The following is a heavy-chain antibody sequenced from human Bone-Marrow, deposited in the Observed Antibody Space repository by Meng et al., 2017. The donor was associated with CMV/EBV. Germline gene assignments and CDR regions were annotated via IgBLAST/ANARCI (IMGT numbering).Heavy chain of an antibody. V-gene: IGHV3-74*01. J-gene: IGHJ3*02. CDR2: VNSDGSGI. CDR1: GFSFRLYW. Sequence: ACGFSFRLYWLHWVRQAPGEGLVWVSRVNSDGSGIRYAGSVKGRFTISRDNAKKTLFLQMNSLRAEDTAVYYCARHNYDYKDAFDIWGQGTKVTVSS. D-gene: IGHD3-16*01. CDR3: ARHNYDYKDAFDI.